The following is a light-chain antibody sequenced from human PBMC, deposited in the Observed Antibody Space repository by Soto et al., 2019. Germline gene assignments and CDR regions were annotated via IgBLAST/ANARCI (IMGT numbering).Light chain of an antibody. CDR2: AAS. CDR1: QGISTY. Sequence: DIQMTQSPSSLSASVGDRVTITCRASQGISTYLIWYQQRQGKAPKLLMYAASNLVSGVPSRFSGSGSGTELTLTISSLQPDDFATYYCQQSYRTPYTFGRGTKLETK. CDR3: QQSYRTPYT. V-gene: IGKV1-39*01. J-gene: IGKJ2*01.